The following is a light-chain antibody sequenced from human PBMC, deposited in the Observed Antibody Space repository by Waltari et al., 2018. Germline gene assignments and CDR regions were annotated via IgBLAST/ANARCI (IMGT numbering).Light chain of an antibody. CDR1: SSNIGAGHD. J-gene: IGLJ3*02. Sequence: QSVLTQPPSMSGAPGQRVTISCTGSSSNIGAGHDVHWYQVFPGTAPKLLSYGNNNRPSGVPDRFSGSKSDTSASLTISGLQAEDEADYYCSSYTSSSTWVFGGGTKLTVL. CDR2: GNN. V-gene: IGLV1-40*01. CDR3: SSYTSSSTWV.